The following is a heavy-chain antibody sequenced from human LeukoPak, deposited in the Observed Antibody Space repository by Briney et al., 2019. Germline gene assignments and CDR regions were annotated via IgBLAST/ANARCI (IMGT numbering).Heavy chain of an antibody. CDR2: IIPILEIG. Sequence: GASVKVSCKASGGTFSSYAISWVRQAPGQGLEWMGRIIPILEIGKNAQKFQGRVTITADKSTSTAYMELSSLRSEDTAVYYCARAIAVAGTTLVPPQPLDYWGQGTLVTVSS. D-gene: IGHD6-13*01. CDR1: GGTFSSYA. CDR3: ARAIAVAGTTLVPPQPLDY. J-gene: IGHJ4*02. V-gene: IGHV1-69*04.